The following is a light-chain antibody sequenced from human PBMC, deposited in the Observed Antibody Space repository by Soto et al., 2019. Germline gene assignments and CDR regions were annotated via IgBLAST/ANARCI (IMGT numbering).Light chain of an antibody. V-gene: IGKV3-15*01. CDR1: QSVDRN. J-gene: IGKJ1*01. Sequence: EIVMTQSPATLSVSPGERAALSCGASQSVDRNLAWYQQKNGKAPRLLIYGASTRATGIPARLSGSGYGTEFTITISSMQSEDFAVYYCQQYNNWPRTFGQGTKVDIK. CDR2: GAS. CDR3: QQYNNWPRT.